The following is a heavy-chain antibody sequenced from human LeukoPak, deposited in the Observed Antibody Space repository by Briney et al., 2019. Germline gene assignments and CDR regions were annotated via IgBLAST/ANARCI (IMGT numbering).Heavy chain of an antibody. CDR2: IRGNGATT. CDR3: AKAYHDSGCLIDY. V-gene: IGHV3-23*01. Sequence: GGSLRLSCAASGITFSSHAMTWVRQAPGKGLEWVAAIRGNGATTDYADSVKGRFTISRDNSKSTLYLQMNSLRAEDAAVYYCAKAYHDSGCLIDYWGQGTLVTVSS. J-gene: IGHJ4*02. CDR1: GITFSSHA. D-gene: IGHD6-19*01.